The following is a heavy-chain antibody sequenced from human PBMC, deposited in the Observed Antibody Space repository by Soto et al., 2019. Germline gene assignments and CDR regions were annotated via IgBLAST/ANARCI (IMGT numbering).Heavy chain of an antibody. V-gene: IGHV4-34*01. D-gene: IGHD1-1*01. CDR3: PRTPYRRQLVRFFFFGLDV. CDR1: GGSFSGFY. Sequence: PSETLSLTCPVNGGSFSGFYWPWIRQSPGRGLDWIGEINHSGTARYSPSLKSPFTISLVTSNNQFSLTLRSVTAAAPPAYYCPRTPYRRQLVRFFFFGLDVWGQVTTGTVAS. J-gene: IGHJ6*01. CDR2: INHSGTA.